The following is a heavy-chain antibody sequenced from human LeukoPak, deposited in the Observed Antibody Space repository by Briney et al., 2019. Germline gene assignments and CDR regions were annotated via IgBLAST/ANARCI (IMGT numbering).Heavy chain of an antibody. D-gene: IGHD5-12*01. J-gene: IGHJ4*02. CDR2: IYYSGST. CDR1: GGSISSGGYS. Sequence: SETLSLTCAVSGGSISSGGYSWSWIRQPPGKGLEWIGYIYYSGSTYYNPSLKSRVTISVDTSKNQLSLKLSSVTAADTAVYYCARDKMRSGLRFFGYWGQGTLVTVSS. V-gene: IGHV4-30-4*07. CDR3: ARDKMRSGLRFFGY.